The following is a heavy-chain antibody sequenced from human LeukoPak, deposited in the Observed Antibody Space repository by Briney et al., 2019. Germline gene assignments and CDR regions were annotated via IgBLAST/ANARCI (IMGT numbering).Heavy chain of an antibody. CDR3: ARETPDYGGNGGNFDY. Sequence: ASVKVSCKASGYTFTGYYMHWVRQAPGQGLGWMGWINPNSGGTNYAQKFQGRVTMTRDTSISTAYMELSRLRSDDTAVYYCARETPDYGGNGGNFDYWGQGTLVTVSS. CDR1: GYTFTGYY. J-gene: IGHJ4*02. CDR2: INPNSGGT. D-gene: IGHD4-23*01. V-gene: IGHV1-2*02.